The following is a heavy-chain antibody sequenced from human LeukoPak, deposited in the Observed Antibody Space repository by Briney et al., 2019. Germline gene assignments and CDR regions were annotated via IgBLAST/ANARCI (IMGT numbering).Heavy chain of an antibody. Sequence: VASVKVSCKASGYTFTSYGISWVRQAPGQGLEWMGWISAYNGNTNYAQKLQGRVTMTTDTSTRTAYMELRSLRSDDTAVYYCARDLEQEAIFGVVIIPYNWFDPWGQGTLVTVSS. CDR2: ISAYNGNT. J-gene: IGHJ5*02. V-gene: IGHV1-18*01. CDR1: GYTFTSYG. D-gene: IGHD3-3*01. CDR3: ARDLEQEAIFGVVIIPYNWFDP.